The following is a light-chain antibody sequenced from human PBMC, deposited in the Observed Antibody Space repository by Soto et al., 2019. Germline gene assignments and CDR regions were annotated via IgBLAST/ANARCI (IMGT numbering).Light chain of an antibody. CDR2: MRS. Sequence: DIVLTQSPLSLPVTPGEAASISCRSSQSLLDSNGYNYLDWYVQKPGQSPQLLIYMRSNRSSEVPDRFSGSGSGTDFTLKISRVEAEDVGVYYCMQSLETSYTFGQGNKLEIK. CDR3: MQSLETSYT. CDR1: QSLLDSNGYNY. J-gene: IGKJ2*01. V-gene: IGKV2-28*01.